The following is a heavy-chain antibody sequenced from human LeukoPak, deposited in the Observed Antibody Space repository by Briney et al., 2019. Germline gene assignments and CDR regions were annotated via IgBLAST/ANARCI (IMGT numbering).Heavy chain of an antibody. CDR1: GSSFHDHG. Sequence: GGSLRLSCAASGSSFHDHGMDWVRQAPGKGLEWVAVIAADGGVKQYADSVKGRFSLSRDNSKNTVSLQMNGLTAEDTAVYYCAREATWGQWYFDLWGQGAPVTVSS. V-gene: IGHV3-30*03. CDR2: IAADGGVK. J-gene: IGHJ4*02. D-gene: IGHD6-19*01. CDR3: AREATWGQWYFDL.